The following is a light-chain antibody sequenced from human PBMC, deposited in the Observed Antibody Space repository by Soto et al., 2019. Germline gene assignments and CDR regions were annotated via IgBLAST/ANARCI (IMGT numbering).Light chain of an antibody. J-gene: IGKJ1*01. CDR3: QHYNSYSEA. V-gene: IGKV1-5*03. CDR1: QTISSW. CDR2: KAS. Sequence: DIRMTQSPATLSGSLEDRVTITCRASQTISSWLAWYQQKPGKAPKLLIYKASTLKSGVPSRFSGSGSGTEFTLTISSLQPDDFAAYYCQHYNSYSEAFGQGTKVDI.